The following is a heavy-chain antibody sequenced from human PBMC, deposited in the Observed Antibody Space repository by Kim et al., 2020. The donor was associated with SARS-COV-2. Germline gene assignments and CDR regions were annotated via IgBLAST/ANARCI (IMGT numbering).Heavy chain of an antibody. Sequence: RFTISRDNSKNTLYLQMSSLRAEDTAVYYCVKGPFSGYDNVYYYYYGMDVWGQGTTVTVSS. D-gene: IGHD5-12*01. CDR3: VKGPFSGYDNVYYYYYGMDV. V-gene: IGHV3-64D*06. J-gene: IGHJ6*02.